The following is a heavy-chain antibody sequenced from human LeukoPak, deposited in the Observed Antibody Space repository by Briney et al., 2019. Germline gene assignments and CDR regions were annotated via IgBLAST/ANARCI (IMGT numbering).Heavy chain of an antibody. CDR2: INHSGST. Sequence: SETLSLTCAVYGGSFSGYYWSWIRQPPGKGLEWIGEINHSGSTNYNPSLKSRVTISVDTSKNQFPLKLSSVTAADTAVYYCARGLYDYVWGSYRYTSWFDPWGQGTLVTVSS. V-gene: IGHV4-34*01. J-gene: IGHJ5*02. CDR3: ARGLYDYVWGSYRYTSWFDP. CDR1: GGSFSGYY. D-gene: IGHD3-16*02.